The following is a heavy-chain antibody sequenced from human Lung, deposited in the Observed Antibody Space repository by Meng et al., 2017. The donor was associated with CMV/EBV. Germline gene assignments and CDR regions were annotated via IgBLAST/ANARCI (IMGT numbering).Heavy chain of an antibody. J-gene: IGHJ6*04. V-gene: IGHV4-59*01. D-gene: IGHD3-3*01. CDR3: ARFRSFGEVMDGMDV. CDR1: GGSISSYY. CDR2: IYNSGST. Sequence: SETLSLTCTVSGGSISSYYWSWIRQAPGKGLGWIGYIYNSGSTNYNPSLKSRVTISVDTSKNQFTLKMSSVTAEDTAVYYCARFRSFGEVMDGMDVWGEGTXVTGSS.